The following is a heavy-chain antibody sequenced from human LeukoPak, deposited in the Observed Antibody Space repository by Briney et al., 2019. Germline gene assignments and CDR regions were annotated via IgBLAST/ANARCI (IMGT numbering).Heavy chain of an antibody. CDR3: ARDAAYGDLTFNFDY. CDR2: IIHIFGTA. D-gene: IGHD4-17*01. V-gene: IGHV1-69*13. CDR1: GGTLSSYA. J-gene: IGHJ4*02. Sequence: SVTVSCKASGGTLSSYAISWVRQAPGQGLEWVGGIIHIFGTANYAQKFQGRATITAHESTHTAYMELRSLRSEDTAVYYCARDAAYGDLTFNFDYWGQGTLVTVSS.